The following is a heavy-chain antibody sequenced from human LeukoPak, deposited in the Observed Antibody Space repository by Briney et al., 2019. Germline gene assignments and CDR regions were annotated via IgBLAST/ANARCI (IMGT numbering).Heavy chain of an antibody. CDR3: AKDQAVAGTDWFDP. V-gene: IGHV3-23*01. CDR1: GFTFSSYG. D-gene: IGHD6-19*01. Sequence: GGSLRLSCAASGFTFSSYGMSWVRQAPGKGLEWVSAISGSGGSTYYADSVKGRFTISRDNAKNTLYLQMNSLRSEDTAVYYCAKDQAVAGTDWFDPWGQGTLVTVSS. CDR2: ISGSGGST. J-gene: IGHJ5*02.